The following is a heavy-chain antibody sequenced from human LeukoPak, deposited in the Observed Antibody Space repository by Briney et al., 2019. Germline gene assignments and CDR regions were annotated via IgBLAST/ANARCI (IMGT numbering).Heavy chain of an antibody. CDR3: TTDQEYSSSWYSAFDI. CDR1: GFTFTGAW. V-gene: IGHV3-15*01. Sequence: GGSLRLSCTASGFTFTGAWMTWVSHVAGKGLEWVGRIKGVNDGATTDYAAPVKGRFTISRDDSKNTLYLQMNSLKTEDTAVYYCTTDQEYSSSWYSAFDIWGQGTMVTVSS. J-gene: IGHJ3*02. CDR2: IKGVNDGATT. D-gene: IGHD6-13*01.